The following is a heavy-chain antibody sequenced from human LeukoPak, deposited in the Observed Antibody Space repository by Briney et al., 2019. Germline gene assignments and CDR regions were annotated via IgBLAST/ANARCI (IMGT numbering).Heavy chain of an antibody. J-gene: IGHJ4*02. CDR2: IYSGGST. D-gene: IGHD6-19*01. Sequence: GGSLRLSCAASGFTVSSNYMSWVRQAPGKGLEWVSVIYSGGSTYYADSVKGRFTISRDNSKNTLYLQMNSLRAEDTAVYYCARVAGRDYFDYWGQGTLVTVSS. CDR3: ARVAGRDYFDY. CDR1: GFTVSSNY. V-gene: IGHV3-53*01.